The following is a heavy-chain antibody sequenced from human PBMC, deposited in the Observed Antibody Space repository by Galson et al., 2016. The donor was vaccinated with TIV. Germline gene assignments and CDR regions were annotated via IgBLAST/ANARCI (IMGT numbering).Heavy chain of an antibody. V-gene: IGHV3-23*01. CDR1: TFTFRNYA. CDR3: ARGALDTDRQYYYYYGLDV. CDR2: ISGFGSNT. Sequence: SLRLSCAASTFTFRNYAMSWVRQSPGKGLEWVATISGFGSNTYYPDSVTGRFTISRDNAKNTLYLQMSSLGADDTAVYYCARGALDTDRQYYYYYGLDVWGQGTAVTVSS. D-gene: IGHD1-1*01. J-gene: IGHJ6*02.